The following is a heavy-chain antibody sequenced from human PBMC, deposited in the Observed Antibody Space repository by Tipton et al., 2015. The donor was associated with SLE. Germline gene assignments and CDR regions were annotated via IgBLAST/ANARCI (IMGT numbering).Heavy chain of an antibody. Sequence: SLRLSCAASGFPFNTYEMTWARQAPGKGLEWISFISPNSATTRYADSVLGRFTVSRDNSKNTLYLQMNSLRAEDTALYYCVKGGWLDDWGQGALVTVST. CDR2: ISPNSATT. V-gene: IGHV3-23*01. CDR3: VKGGWLDD. CDR1: GFPFNTYE. J-gene: IGHJ4*02. D-gene: IGHD2-15*01.